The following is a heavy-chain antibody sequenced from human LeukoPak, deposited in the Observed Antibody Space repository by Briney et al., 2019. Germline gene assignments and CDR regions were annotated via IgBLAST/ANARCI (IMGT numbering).Heavy chain of an antibody. CDR3: ARESYLDWFDP. CDR2: VTHGGST. CDR1: GGSFNSYS. V-gene: IGHV4-34*01. D-gene: IGHD3-10*01. J-gene: IGHJ5*02. Sequence: NPSETLSLTCAVHGGSFNSYSWSWIRQPPGKGLEWIGEVTHGGSTNYNPSLKNRVTISVGTSRNQFSLKLTSVTAADRGVYYCARESYLDWFDPWSQGTLVTVSS.